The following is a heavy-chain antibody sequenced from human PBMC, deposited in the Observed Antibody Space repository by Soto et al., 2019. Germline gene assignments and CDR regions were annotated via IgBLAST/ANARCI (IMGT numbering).Heavy chain of an antibody. CDR2: IYYSGST. V-gene: IGHV4-39*01. Sequence: QLQLQESGPGLVKPSETLSLTCTVSGGSISSSSFHWGWIRQPPGKGLEWIGSIYYSGSTYYSPSLKSRVTISVDTSKNQFSLKLSSLTAADTAVYYCVRRERAAGTDWWFDPWGQGTLVTVSS. CDR1: GGSISSSSFH. D-gene: IGHD6-13*01. J-gene: IGHJ5*02. CDR3: VRRERAAGTDWWFDP.